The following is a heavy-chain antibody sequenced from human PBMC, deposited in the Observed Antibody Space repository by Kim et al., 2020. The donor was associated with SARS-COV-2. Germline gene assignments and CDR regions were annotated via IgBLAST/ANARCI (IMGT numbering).Heavy chain of an antibody. CDR3: AKICRSSSWYYFDY. V-gene: IGHV3-33*06. CDR2: IWYDGSNK. CDR1: GFTFSSYG. D-gene: IGHD6-13*01. Sequence: GRSLRLSCAASGFTFSSYGMHWVRQAPGKGLEWVAVIWYDGSNKYYADSVKGRFTISRDNSKNTLYLQMNSLRAEDTAVYYCAKICRSSSWYYFDYWGRGTLVTVSS. J-gene: IGHJ4*02.